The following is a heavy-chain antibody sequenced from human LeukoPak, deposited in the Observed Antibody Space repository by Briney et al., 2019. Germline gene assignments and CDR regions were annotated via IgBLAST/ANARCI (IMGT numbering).Heavy chain of an antibody. D-gene: IGHD2-2*01. CDR2: ISSSSSYI. V-gene: IGHV3-21*01. Sequence: GGSLRLSCAASGFTFSSYSMNWVRQAPGKGLEWVSSISSSSSYIYYADSVKGRFTISRDNAKNSLYLQMNSLRAEDTAVYYCAKSIVVVPAAIGYWGQGTLVTVSS. CDR3: AKSIVVVPAAIGY. CDR1: GFTFSSYS. J-gene: IGHJ4*02.